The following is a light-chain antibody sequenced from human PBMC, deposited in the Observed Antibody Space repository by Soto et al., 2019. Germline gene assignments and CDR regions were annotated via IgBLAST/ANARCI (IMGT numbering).Light chain of an antibody. CDR1: QSLVFSDGNTY. CDR3: MQGSHWTWP. Sequence: DVVMTQSPLSLPVTLGQPASISCRSSQSLVFSDGNTYLSWFQQRPGQSPRHLIYKVSNRDSGVPDRFSGSVSGTDFTLIISRVEAEDVGVYYCMQGSHWTWPLGQGTKVDIK. V-gene: IGKV2-30*01. CDR2: KVS. J-gene: IGKJ1*01.